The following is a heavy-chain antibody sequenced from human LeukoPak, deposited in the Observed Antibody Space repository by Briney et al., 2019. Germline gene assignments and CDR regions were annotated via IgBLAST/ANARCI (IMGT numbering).Heavy chain of an antibody. Sequence: SGRSLRLSCAASGFTFSRYAMHWVRQAPGKGLEWVAVITYDGDTTYFEDSVKGRFTISRDTSKSTLYLQMNSLGAEDTAVYYCVKEQGSGSYRTADYWGQGTLVTVSS. CDR3: VKEQGSGSYRTADY. CDR1: GFTFSRYA. J-gene: IGHJ4*02. CDR2: ITYDGDTT. D-gene: IGHD3-10*01. V-gene: IGHV3-30*18.